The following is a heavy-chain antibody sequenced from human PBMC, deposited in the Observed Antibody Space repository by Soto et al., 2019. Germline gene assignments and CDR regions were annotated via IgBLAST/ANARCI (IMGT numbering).Heavy chain of an antibody. J-gene: IGHJ4*02. CDR3: ARDRADYDSSGYYYYFDY. Sequence: TGGSLRLSCAASGFTFSSYSMNWVRQAPGKGLEWVSSISSSSSYIYYADSVKGRFTISRDNAKNSLYLQMNSLRAEDTAVYYCARDRADYDSSGYYYYFDYWGQGTLVTVSS. V-gene: IGHV3-21*01. CDR1: GFTFSSYS. D-gene: IGHD3-22*01. CDR2: ISSSSSYI.